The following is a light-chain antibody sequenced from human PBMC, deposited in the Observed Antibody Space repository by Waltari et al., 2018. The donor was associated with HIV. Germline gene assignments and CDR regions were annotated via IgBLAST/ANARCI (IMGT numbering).Light chain of an antibody. V-gene: IGKV3-20*01. CDR2: GAS. Sequence: EIVLTQSPGTLSLSPGERATLSCRASQSVNNRYIAWYQQKPGQTPRLLMYGASSRATGIPDRFSGSGSGTDFTLTSSRLEPEDFAVYYCQQYDTPPFTFGPGTKVDIK. CDR3: QQYDTPPFT. CDR1: QSVNNRY. J-gene: IGKJ3*01.